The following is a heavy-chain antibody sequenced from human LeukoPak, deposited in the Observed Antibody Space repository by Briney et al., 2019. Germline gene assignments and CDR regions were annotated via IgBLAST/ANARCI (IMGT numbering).Heavy chain of an antibody. Sequence: GGSLRLSCAVSGFTFTSYGMHWVRQAPGKGLEWVAFIRYDGTNKYYADSVKGRFTISRDNSKNTLYLQMNSLRAEDTAVYYCAKDTVKAAMIRRVPHYMDVWGKGTTVTIS. CDR1: GFTFTSYG. D-gene: IGHD5-12*01. CDR3: AKDTVKAAMIRRVPHYMDV. J-gene: IGHJ6*03. CDR2: IRYDGTNK. V-gene: IGHV3-30*02.